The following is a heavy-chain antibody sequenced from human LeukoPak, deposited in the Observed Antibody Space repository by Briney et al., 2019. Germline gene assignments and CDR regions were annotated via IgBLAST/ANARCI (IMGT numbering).Heavy chain of an antibody. CDR3: ARDLFSGPPFDY. J-gene: IGHJ4*02. CDR2: IWYDGSNK. CDR1: GFTFSNYC. Sequence: GGSLRLSCAASGFTFSNYCMHWVRQAPGKGLEWVAVIWYDGSNKYYADSVKGRFTISRDNSKNTLYLQMNSLRAENTAVYYCARDLFSGPPFDYWGQGTLVTVSS. D-gene: IGHD2-21*01. V-gene: IGHV3-33*01.